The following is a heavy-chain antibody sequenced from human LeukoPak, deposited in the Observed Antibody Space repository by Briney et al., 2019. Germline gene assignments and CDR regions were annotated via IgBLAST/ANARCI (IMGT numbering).Heavy chain of an antibody. CDR2: VYYSGST. D-gene: IGHD1-7*01. J-gene: IGHJ4*02. CDR1: GGSISSSSYY. Sequence: SETLSLTCTVSGGSISSSSYYWGWIRQSPGKGLEWIGYVYYSGSTYYNPSLKSRVTISMDTSKNQCSLKLSSVTAADTAVYYCARTSSNWNYVGDWGQGALVTVSS. V-gene: IGHV4-39*01. CDR3: ARTSSNWNYVGD.